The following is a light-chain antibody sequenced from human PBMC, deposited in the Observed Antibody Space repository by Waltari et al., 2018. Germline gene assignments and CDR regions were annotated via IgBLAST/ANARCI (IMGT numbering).Light chain of an antibody. V-gene: IGLV6-57*01. CDR3: QSYYINNHVI. CDR1: RGNIAYNY. CDR2: EDD. J-gene: IGLJ2*01. Sequence: NFILTQPHSVSGSPGRAVTISCARSRGNIAYNYAQWYQQRPGSPTTVIIYEDDQRPSGVPDRFSGSIDRSSNSASLTISELKTEDEADYYCQSYYINNHVIFGEGTKLTVL.